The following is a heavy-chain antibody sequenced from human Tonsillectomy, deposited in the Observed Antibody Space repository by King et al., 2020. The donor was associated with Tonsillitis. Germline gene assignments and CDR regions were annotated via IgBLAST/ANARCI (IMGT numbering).Heavy chain of an antibody. J-gene: IGHJ4*02. CDR1: GFTFSSYS. V-gene: IGHV3-21*01. CDR2: ISTSSSYI. CDR3: ARGRGAAADPTFEY. D-gene: IGHD6-25*01. Sequence: QLVQSGGGLVKPGGSLRLSCAASGFTFSSYSMNWVRQAPGKGLEWVSSISTSSSYIYYTDSVRGRFTISRDNAKNSLYLQMNSLRAEDTAVYYCARGRGAAADPTFEYWGQGTLVTVSS.